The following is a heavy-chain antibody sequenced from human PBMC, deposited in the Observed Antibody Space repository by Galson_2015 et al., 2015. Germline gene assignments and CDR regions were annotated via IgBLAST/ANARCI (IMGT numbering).Heavy chain of an antibody. CDR2: IIPIFGTA. D-gene: IGHD1-7*01. CDR3: ARDIPSITGTTYWFDP. J-gene: IGHJ5*02. CDR1: GGTFSSYA. Sequence: VKVSCKASGGTFSSYAISWVRQAPGQGLEWMGGIIPIFGTANYAQKFQGRVTITADESTSTAYMELSSLRSEDTAVYYCARDIPSITGTTYWFDPWGQGTLVTVSS. V-gene: IGHV1-69*01.